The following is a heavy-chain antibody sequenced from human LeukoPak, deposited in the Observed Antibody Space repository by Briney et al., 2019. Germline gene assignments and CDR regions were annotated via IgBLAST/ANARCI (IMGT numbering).Heavy chain of an antibody. D-gene: IGHD1-26*01. CDR2: IYYSGST. V-gene: IGHV4-39*01. CDR3: ARRYLEGSSQAWGY. CDR1: GGSISSSSYY. Sequence: SETLSLTCTVSGGSISSSSYYWGWIRQPPGKGLEWIGSIYYSGSTYYNPSLKSRVTISVDTSKNQFSLKLSSVTAADTAVYYCARRYLEGSSQAWGYWGQGTLVTVSS. J-gene: IGHJ4*02.